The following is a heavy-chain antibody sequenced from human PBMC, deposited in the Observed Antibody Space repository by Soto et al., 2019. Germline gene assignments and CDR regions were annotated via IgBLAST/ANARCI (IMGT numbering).Heavy chain of an antibody. V-gene: IGHV4-31*01. CDR3: ARGGCSTKVDY. D-gene: IGHD2-2*01. CDR2: TSNSGST. Sequence: QVQLQESGPGLVKPSQTLSLTCTVSGGSITSSGYYWSWIRQHPGEGLEWIGFTSNSGSTSYNPSLKSPFTISVATSSNPFSLDLKSVTAADTAVYYCARGGCSTKVDYWGQGTLVTVSP. J-gene: IGHJ4*02. CDR1: GGSITSSGYY.